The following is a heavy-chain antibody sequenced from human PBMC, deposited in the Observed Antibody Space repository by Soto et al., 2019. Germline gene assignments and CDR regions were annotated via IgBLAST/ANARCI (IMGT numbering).Heavy chain of an antibody. J-gene: IGHJ3*02. D-gene: IGHD5-18*01. CDR2: IIPIFGTA. V-gene: IGHV1-69*06. Sequence: QVQLVQSGAEVKKPGSSVKFSCKASGGTFSSYAISWVRQAPGQGLEWMGGIIPIFGTANYAQEFQGRATITADKSTSTAYMELSSLRSEDTAVYYCARFRGYSYGPIRGRCAFDIWGQGTMVTFSS. CDR1: GGTFSSYA. CDR3: ARFRGYSYGPIRGRCAFDI.